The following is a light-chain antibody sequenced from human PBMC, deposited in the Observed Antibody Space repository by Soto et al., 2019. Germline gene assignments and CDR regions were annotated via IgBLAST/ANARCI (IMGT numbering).Light chain of an antibody. J-gene: IGKJ1*01. CDR1: QTISSW. CDR3: QHYNSYSEA. CDR2: KAS. V-gene: IGKV1-5*03. Sequence: DIQITQSHSTLSESVGDRVSITCRASQTISSWLAWYQQKPGKAPKLLIYKASTLKSGVPSRFSGSGSGTEFTLTISSLQPDDFATYYCQHYNSYSEAVGQGTKVDIK.